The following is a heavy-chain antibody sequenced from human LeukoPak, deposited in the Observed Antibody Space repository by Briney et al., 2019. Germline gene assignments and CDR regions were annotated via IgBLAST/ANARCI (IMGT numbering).Heavy chain of an antibody. V-gene: IGHV1-69*04. CDR1: GGTFSSYA. CDR3: AREATYYDSSGYRY. J-gene: IGHJ4*02. CDR2: IIPILGIA. Sequence: ASVKVSCKASGGTFSSYAISWVRQAPGQGLEWMGRIIPILGIANYAQKFQGRVTITADKSTSTAYMELSSLRSEDTAVYYCAREATYYDSSGYRYWGQGTLVTVSS. D-gene: IGHD3-22*01.